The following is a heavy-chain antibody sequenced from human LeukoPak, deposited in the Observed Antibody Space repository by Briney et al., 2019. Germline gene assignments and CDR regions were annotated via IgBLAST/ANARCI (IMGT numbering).Heavy chain of an antibody. J-gene: IGHJ5*02. Sequence: GGSLRLSCAASGFTFSNAWMSWVRQAPGKGLEWVSVIYSGGSTYYADSVKGRFTISRDNSKNTLYLQMNSLRAEDTALYYCSRNWGSDNWFDPWGQGTLVTVSS. V-gene: IGHV3-53*01. D-gene: IGHD7-27*01. CDR2: IYSGGST. CDR3: SRNWGSDNWFDP. CDR1: GFTFSNAW.